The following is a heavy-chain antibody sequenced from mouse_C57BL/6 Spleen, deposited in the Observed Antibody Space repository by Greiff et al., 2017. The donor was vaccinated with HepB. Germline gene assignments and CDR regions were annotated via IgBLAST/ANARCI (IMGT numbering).Heavy chain of an antibody. CDR3: ARGSTVVATPYWYFDV. CDR1: GYTFTDYY. J-gene: IGHJ1*03. Sequence: VQLKESGPVLVKPGASVKMSCKASGYTFTDYYMNWVKQSHGKSLEWIGVINPYNGGTSYNQKFKGKATLTVDKSSSTAYMELNSLTSEDSAVYYCARGSTVVATPYWYFDVWGTGTTVTVSS. V-gene: IGHV1-19*01. CDR2: INPYNGGT. D-gene: IGHD1-1*01.